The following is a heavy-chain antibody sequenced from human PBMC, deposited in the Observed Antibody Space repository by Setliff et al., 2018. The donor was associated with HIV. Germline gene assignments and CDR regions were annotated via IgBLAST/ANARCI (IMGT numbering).Heavy chain of an antibody. CDR3: ARATYSSGWGPSSVAYMDV. J-gene: IGHJ6*03. V-gene: IGHV1-2*02. CDR2: INYNSGNT. D-gene: IGHD6-19*01. Sequence: ASVKVSCKASGYTFTGYCMHWVRQAPGQGLEWVGWINYNSGNTEYAQRLQGRVTMTRDTSISTGYMELSRLRSDDTAVYYCARATYSSGWGPSSVAYMDVWGKGTTVTVSS. CDR1: GYTFTGYC.